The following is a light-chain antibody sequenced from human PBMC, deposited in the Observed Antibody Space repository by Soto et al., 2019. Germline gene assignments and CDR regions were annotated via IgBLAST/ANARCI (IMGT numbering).Light chain of an antibody. CDR1: QSVGTN. CDR2: GAS. CDR3: QQYNNWPRT. V-gene: IGKV3-15*01. J-gene: IGKJ1*01. Sequence: EVVMTQSPATLSVSPGERATLSCRASQSVGTNLAWYQQKPGQAPRPLIYGASTRATGVPARFSGSGSGTEFTLTISSLQSEDFAVYYCQQYNNWPRTFGQGTKV.